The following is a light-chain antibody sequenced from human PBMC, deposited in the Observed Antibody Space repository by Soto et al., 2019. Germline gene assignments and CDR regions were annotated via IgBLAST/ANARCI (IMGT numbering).Light chain of an antibody. Sequence: QSVLTQPASVSGSPGQTITISCTGTGSDVGAYLYLCWYQQHPGKAPKLMIYEVSNRPSGISTRFSGSKSGNTASLTISGLQTEDEADYYCSSYTSSSTLYVFGTGTKVTVL. V-gene: IGLV2-14*01. J-gene: IGLJ1*01. CDR1: GSDVGAYLY. CDR3: SSYTSSSTLYV. CDR2: EVS.